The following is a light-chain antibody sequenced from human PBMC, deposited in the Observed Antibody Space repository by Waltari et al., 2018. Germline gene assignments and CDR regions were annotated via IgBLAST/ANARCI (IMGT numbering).Light chain of an antibody. CDR3: FSYTSSSTWV. V-gene: IGLV2-14*03. CDR1: SSDVGGYNY. J-gene: IGLJ3*02. CDR2: DVP. Sequence: SALTQPASVSGSPGQSITISCTGTSSDVGGYNYVSWFQQHPGKAPKLMIYDVPNRPSWFSNRFAGSKCGDTASRTISGLHAEDEADYYCFSYTSSSTWVFGGGTKLTVL.